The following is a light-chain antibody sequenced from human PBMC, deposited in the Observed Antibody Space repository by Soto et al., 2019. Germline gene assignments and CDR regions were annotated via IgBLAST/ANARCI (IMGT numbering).Light chain of an antibody. CDR2: GVS. J-gene: IGKJ1*01. Sequence: EIVMTQSPATLSVSPGERATLSCRASQSVGSDLAWYQQKPGQAPRLLIYGVSTRATGIPARFSGSGSGTEFTLTISSLQSEDFAVYCCQQYNSWPPTFGQGTKVDIK. CDR1: QSVGSD. CDR3: QQYNSWPPT. V-gene: IGKV3-15*01.